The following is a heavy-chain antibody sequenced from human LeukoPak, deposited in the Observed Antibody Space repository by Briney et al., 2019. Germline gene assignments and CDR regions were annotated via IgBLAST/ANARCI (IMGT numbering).Heavy chain of an antibody. CDR3: ARDPNGWFDY. D-gene: IGHD6-19*01. V-gene: IGHV4-34*01. CDR2: INHSGST. Sequence: SETLSLTCTVSGGSFSGYYWSWIRQPPGKGLEWIGEINHSGSTNYNPSLKSRVTISVDKSKNQFSLKLSSVTAADTAVYYCARDPNGWFDYWGQGTLVTVSS. J-gene: IGHJ4*02. CDR1: GGSFSGYY.